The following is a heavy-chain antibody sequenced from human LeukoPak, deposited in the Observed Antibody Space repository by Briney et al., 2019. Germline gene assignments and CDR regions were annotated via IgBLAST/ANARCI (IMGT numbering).Heavy chain of an antibody. CDR3: AKNGQSGFSFDP. CDR2: GSESGGT. CDR1: GGSLNGHY. J-gene: IGHJ5*02. Sequence: SETLSLTCAVYGGSLNGHYWSWIRQPPGKGLEWLGEGSESGGTKFNPSLKSRVTISADTSKNQFSLKLNSVTAADTAVYYCAKNGQSGFSFDPWGQGTLVTVSS. V-gene: IGHV4-34*01. D-gene: IGHD3-3*01.